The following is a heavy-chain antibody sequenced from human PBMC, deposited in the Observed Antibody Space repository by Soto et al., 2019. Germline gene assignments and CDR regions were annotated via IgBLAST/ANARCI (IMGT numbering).Heavy chain of an antibody. CDR2: INDRGSI. D-gene: IGHD3-9*01. CDR3: ARETHDSLTGPPWVWYFDL. CDR1: GGSFSGYY. V-gene: IGHV4-34*01. J-gene: IGHJ2*01. Sequence: QVQLQQWGAGPLRPLETLSLTCGVSGGSFSGYYWAWIRQSXGKGREWIGEINDRGSINYNPSLKSRVSISVDTSKNHYSLNLRSVTSADTAVYYCARETHDSLTGPPWVWYFDLWGRGTLVTVSS.